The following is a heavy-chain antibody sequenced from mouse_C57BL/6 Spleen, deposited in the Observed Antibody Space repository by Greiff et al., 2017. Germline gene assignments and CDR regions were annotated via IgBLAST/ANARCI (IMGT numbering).Heavy chain of an antibody. CDR2: IRLKSDNYAT. Sequence: EVKLEESGGGLVQPGGSMKLSCVASGFTFSNYWMNWVRQSPEKGLEWVSQIRLKSDNYATHYAESVKGRFTISRDDSKSSVYLQMNNLRAEDTGIYYCTGGSKPYYFDYWGQGTTLTVS. J-gene: IGHJ2*01. CDR3: TGGSKPYYFDY. CDR1: GFTFSNYW. D-gene: IGHD2-5*01. V-gene: IGHV6-3*01.